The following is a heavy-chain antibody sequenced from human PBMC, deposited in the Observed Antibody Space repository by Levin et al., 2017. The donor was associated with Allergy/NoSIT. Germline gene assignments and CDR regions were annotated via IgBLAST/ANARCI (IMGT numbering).Heavy chain of an antibody. J-gene: IGHJ6*02. D-gene: IGHD2-15*01. CDR3: AKIDSHSGYGMNV. Sequence: PGESLKISCQGSGYSFISYWIAWVRQMPGKGLEWMGSVYPADSDATYNPSFLGQVSLSVDKSLKTAYLQWSRLKPSDTAMYYCAKIDSHSGYGMNVWGQGTTVTVSS. CDR1: GYSFISYW. CDR2: VYPADSDA. V-gene: IGHV5-51*01.